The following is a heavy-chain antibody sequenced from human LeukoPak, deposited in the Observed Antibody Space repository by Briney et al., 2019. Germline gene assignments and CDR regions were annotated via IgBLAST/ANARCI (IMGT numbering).Heavy chain of an antibody. CDR2: IFSSAEK. CDR3: ARIIAVAGRGDHFDY. J-gene: IGHJ4*02. CDR1: GFSLSNARMG. V-gene: IGHV2-26*01. D-gene: IGHD6-19*01. Sequence: SGPVLVKPTETLTLTCTVSGFSLSNARMGVSWIRQPPGKALEWLAHIFSSAEKSYSTSLKSRLTISKDTSKSQVVLTMTNMDPVDTATYYCARIIAVAGRGDHFDYWGQGTLVTVSS.